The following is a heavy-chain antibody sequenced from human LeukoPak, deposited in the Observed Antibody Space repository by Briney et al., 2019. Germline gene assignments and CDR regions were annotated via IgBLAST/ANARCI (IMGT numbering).Heavy chain of an antibody. V-gene: IGHV3-11*01. CDR3: ARDPQAWEVPLDS. D-gene: IGHD2-2*01. CDR2: ISNNGDTI. J-gene: IGHJ4*02. CDR1: RFTFRDYY. Sequence: PGGSLRLSCAASRFTFRDYYMHWVRQAPGKGLEWISYISNNGDTIYYADSVKGRFTISRDNAKNSLFLQMNSLNVEDTAVYYCARDPQAWEVPLDSWGQGTLVTVSS.